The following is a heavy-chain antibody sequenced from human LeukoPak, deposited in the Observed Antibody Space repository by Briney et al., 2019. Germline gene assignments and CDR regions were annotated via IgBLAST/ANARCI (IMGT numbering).Heavy chain of an antibody. CDR2: IYTSGST. V-gene: IGHV4-4*07. J-gene: IGHJ4*02. D-gene: IGHD2-8*01. CDR1: GGSISSYY. Sequence: SETLSLTCTVSGGSISSYYWSWIRQPAGKGLEWIGRIYTSGSTNYNPSLKSRVTMSVDTSKNQFSLKLSSVTAADTAVYYSARARGVCTNGVCYRAYYFDYWGQGTLVTVSS. CDR3: ARARGVCTNGVCYRAYYFDY.